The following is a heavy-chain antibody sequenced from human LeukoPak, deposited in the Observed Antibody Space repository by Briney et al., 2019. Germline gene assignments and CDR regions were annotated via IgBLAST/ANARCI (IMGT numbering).Heavy chain of an antibody. V-gene: IGHV3-48*01. CDR1: GFTFGDYS. Sequence: PGGSLRLSCAASGFTFGDYSMHWVRQAPGKGLEWISYISLSSSAIYYADSVEGRFTISRDNGKNSLYLQMNSLRVEDTAVYYCVRDYIGGWNDYWGQGTLVTVSS. CDR2: ISLSSSAI. CDR3: VRDYIGGWNDY. D-gene: IGHD3-16*01. J-gene: IGHJ4*02.